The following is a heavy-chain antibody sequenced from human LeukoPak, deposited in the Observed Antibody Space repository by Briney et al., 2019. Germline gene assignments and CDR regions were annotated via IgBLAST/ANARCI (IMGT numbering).Heavy chain of an antibody. CDR2: MNPNSGNT. CDR3: ARDNYDILTGYSWFDP. V-gene: IGHV1-8*01. D-gene: IGHD3-9*01. Sequence: PSVKVSCKASGYTFTSYNINWVRQATGHALEWMGWMNPNSGNTGYAQKFHGRVTMTRNTAISTAYMELSSLRSEDTAVYYCARDNYDILTGYSWFDPWGQGTLVTVSS. J-gene: IGHJ5*02. CDR1: GYTFTSYN.